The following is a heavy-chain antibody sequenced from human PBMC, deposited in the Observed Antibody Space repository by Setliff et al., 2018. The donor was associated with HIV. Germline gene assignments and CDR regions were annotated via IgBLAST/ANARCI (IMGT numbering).Heavy chain of an antibody. CDR2: IKSDGTEK. CDR1: GFIFNNYY. CDR3: ARDDSNGNTDAFDI. D-gene: IGHD5-18*01. V-gene: IGHV3-7*03. J-gene: IGHJ3*02. Sequence: PGGSLRLSCIASGFIFNNYYITWVRQAPGKGLEWVGNIKSDGTEKNYADSVRGRFTISRDNTKNSLYLQMGSLRAEDTAVYYCARDDSNGNTDAFDIWGQGTTVTVSS.